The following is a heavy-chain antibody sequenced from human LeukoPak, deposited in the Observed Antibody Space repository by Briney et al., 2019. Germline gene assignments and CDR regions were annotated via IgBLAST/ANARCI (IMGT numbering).Heavy chain of an antibody. J-gene: IGHJ6*02. D-gene: IGHD5-24*01. Sequence: GGSLRLSCAASGFTVSGNHMSWVRQPPGKGLEWVSLLYSGGSTYYADSVEGRFSISRDNSKNTLYLQMNSLRAEDTAVYYCASRDKGYYYGMDVWGQGTTVTVSS. V-gene: IGHV3-66*01. CDR3: ASRDKGYYYGMDV. CDR1: GFTVSGNH. CDR2: LYSGGST.